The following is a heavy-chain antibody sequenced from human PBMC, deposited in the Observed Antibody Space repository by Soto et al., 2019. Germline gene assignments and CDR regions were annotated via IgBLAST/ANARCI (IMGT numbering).Heavy chain of an antibody. CDR1: GYTFTSYD. CDR2: TNPNSGNT. Sequence: QVQLVQSGAEVKKPGASVKVSCKASGYTFTSYDINWVRQATGQGLEWMGWTNPNSGNTGYAQKFQGRVTMTRNTSISTAYMELSSLRSEDTAVYYCARGLVVATTDYYYGMDVWGQGTTVTVSS. CDR3: ARGLVVATTDYYYGMDV. V-gene: IGHV1-8*01. J-gene: IGHJ6*02. D-gene: IGHD5-12*01.